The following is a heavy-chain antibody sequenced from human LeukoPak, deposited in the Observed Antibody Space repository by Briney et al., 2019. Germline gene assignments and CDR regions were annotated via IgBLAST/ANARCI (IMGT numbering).Heavy chain of an antibody. CDR1: GFIFTRDS. CDR3: AKESNWGSPPDY. V-gene: IGHV3-64*01. D-gene: IGHD7-27*01. J-gene: IGHJ4*02. CDR2: ISSNGGST. Sequence: GGSLRLSCAASGFIFTRDSMNWVREAPGKGLEYVSVISSNGGSTYYANSVKGRFTISRDNSKNTLYLQMGSLRAEDMAVYYCAKESNWGSPPDYWGQGTLVTVSS.